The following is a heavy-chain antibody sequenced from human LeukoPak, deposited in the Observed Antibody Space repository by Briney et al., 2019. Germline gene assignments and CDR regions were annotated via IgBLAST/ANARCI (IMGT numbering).Heavy chain of an antibody. Sequence: GGSLRLSCAASGFTFIGYEMNWVRQAPGKGLEWVSYISGRGSTVYYADSVKGRFTISRDNAKNSLYLEMSSLSAEDTAVYYCARAPGGCSGGACYTDSWGQGTLVTVSS. J-gene: IGHJ4*02. CDR1: GFTFIGYE. CDR2: ISGRGSTV. V-gene: IGHV3-48*03. D-gene: IGHD2-15*01. CDR3: ARAPGGCSGGACYTDS.